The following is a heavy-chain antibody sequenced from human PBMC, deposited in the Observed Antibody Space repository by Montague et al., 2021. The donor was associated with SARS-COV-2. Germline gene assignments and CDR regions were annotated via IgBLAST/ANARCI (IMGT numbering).Heavy chain of an antibody. CDR3: ARTSASSDY. Sequence: CAISGDSVARDRATRNWIRQSSALDFEWLGRSHHRSKWYNDYAVSVKSRITINPDTSKNQISLQLNSVTPEDTAVYYCARTSASSDYWGQGTLVTVSS. CDR1: GDSVARDRAT. D-gene: IGHD1-26*01. V-gene: IGHV6-1*01. J-gene: IGHJ4*02. CDR2: SHHRSKWYN.